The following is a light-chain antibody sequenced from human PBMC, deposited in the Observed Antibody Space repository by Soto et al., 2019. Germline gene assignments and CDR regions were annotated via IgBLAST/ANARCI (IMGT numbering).Light chain of an antibody. CDR1: ESISR. CDR2: DTS. J-gene: IGKJ2*01. Sequence: EIVLTQSPATLSLSPGESATLSCRASESISRLAWYQHKPGQAPRLFIYDTSKRAPGIPARFSGSGSGTDFTLTISSLEPEDFAVYYCHQRDTFGLGTILEIK. CDR3: HQRDT. V-gene: IGKV3-11*01.